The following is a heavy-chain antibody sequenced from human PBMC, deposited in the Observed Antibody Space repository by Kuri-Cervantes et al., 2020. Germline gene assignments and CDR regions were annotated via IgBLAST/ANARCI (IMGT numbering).Heavy chain of an antibody. V-gene: IGHV4-34*01. CDR3: ARGDPSVAGYFDY. CDR1: GGSFSGYY. Sequence: SETLSLTCAVYGGSFSGYYWSWIRQAPGKGLEWIGEINHSGSTNYNPSLKSRVTISVDTSKNQFSLKLSSVTAADTAMYYCARGDPSVAGYFDYWGQGTLVTVSS. J-gene: IGHJ4*02. D-gene: IGHD6-19*01. CDR2: INHSGST.